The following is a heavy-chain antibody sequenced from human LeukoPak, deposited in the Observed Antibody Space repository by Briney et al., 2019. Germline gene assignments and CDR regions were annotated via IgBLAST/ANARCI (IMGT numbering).Heavy chain of an antibody. CDR2: ISGSGGST. V-gene: IGHV3-23*01. CDR1: GFTFSGYA. D-gene: IGHD4-17*01. J-gene: IGHJ4*02. CDR3: AKDSRGTTTTIYYFDC. Sequence: GGSLRLSCAASGFTFSGYAMSWVRQAPGKGLEWVSAISGSGGSTYCADSVKGRFTISRDNSKNTLYLQMNSLRAEDTAVYYCAKDSRGTTTTIYYFDCWGQGTLVTVSS.